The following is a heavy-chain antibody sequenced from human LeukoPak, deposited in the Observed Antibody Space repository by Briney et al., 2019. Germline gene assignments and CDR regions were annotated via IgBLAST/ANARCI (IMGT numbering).Heavy chain of an antibody. CDR1: GFTFSSYG. D-gene: IGHD2-2*01. CDR2: ISYDGSNK. Sequence: GGSLRLSCAASGFTFSSYGMHWVRQAPGKGLEWVAVISYDGSNKYYADSVKGRFTISRDNSKNTLYLQMNSLRAEDTAVYYCAKVDCSSTSCPYWGQGTLVTVSS. V-gene: IGHV3-30*18. J-gene: IGHJ4*02. CDR3: AKVDCSSTSCPY.